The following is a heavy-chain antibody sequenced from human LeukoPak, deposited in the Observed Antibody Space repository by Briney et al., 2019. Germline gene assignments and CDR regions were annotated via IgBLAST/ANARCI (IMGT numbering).Heavy chain of an antibody. Sequence: GESLKISCKGSGYSFTSYWIGWVRQMPGKGLEWMGIIYPGDSDTRYSPSFQGQVTISADKSISTAYLQWSSLKASDTAMYYCARHGPYYYDSSGYNEWFDPRGQGTLVTVSS. CDR1: GYSFTSYW. CDR3: ARHGPYYYDSSGYNEWFDP. CDR2: IYPGDSDT. J-gene: IGHJ5*02. V-gene: IGHV5-51*01. D-gene: IGHD3-22*01.